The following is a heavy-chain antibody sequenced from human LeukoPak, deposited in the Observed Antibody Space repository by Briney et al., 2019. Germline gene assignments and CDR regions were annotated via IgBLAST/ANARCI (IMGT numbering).Heavy chain of an antibody. Sequence: ASVKVSCKASGYTFTSYDINWVRQATGQGLEWMGWMNPNSGNTGYAQKFQGRVTMTEDTSTDTAYMELSSLRSEDTAVYYCATGTSAVGTILGGRFDYWGQGTLVTVSS. V-gene: IGHV1-8*01. J-gene: IGHJ4*02. CDR2: MNPNSGNT. CDR1: GYTFTSYD. D-gene: IGHD3-3*01. CDR3: ATGTSAVGTILGGRFDY.